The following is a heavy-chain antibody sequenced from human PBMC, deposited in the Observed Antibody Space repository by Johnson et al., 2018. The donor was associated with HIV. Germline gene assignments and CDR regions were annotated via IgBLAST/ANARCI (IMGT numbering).Heavy chain of an antibody. V-gene: IGHV3-66*01. CDR3: VGRSSAWYEDAFDI. CDR1: EFTFSIAS. J-gene: IGHJ3*02. CDR2: IYSGGST. D-gene: IGHD6-19*01. Sequence: VYLVDSGGTSATSRGSLRLSCSVSEFTFSIASMRWVRQAPGKGLEWVSVIYSGGSTYYADSVKGRFTISRDSSKNTLFLQMNSLRVEDTAIYYCVGRSSAWYEDAFDIWGQGTMVTVSS.